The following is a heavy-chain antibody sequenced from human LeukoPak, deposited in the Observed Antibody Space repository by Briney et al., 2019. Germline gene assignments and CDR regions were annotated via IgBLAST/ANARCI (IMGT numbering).Heavy chain of an antibody. J-gene: IGHJ4*02. V-gene: IGHV3-23*01. CDR2: ITGGGGTT. CDR3: AKMKGYFDY. CDR1: GLTFSSYG. Sequence: GGSLRLSCEASGLTFSSYGMSWVRQAPGKGLQWVSAITGGGGTTYYADSVKGRFTISRDNSKNMLYLQMNSLRAEDTAVYYCAKMKGYFDYWGQGTLVPVSS.